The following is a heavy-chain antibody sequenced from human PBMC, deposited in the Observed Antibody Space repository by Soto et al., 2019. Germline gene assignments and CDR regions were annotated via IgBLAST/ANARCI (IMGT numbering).Heavy chain of an antibody. V-gene: IGHV1-69*13. D-gene: IGHD3-22*01. J-gene: IGHJ3*02. CDR3: AHSARKYYYDSSGYAFDI. CDR1: GGTFSSYA. CDR2: IIPIFGTA. Sequence: SVKVSCKASGGTFSSYAISWVRQAPGQGLEWMGGIIPIFGTANYAQKFQGRVTITADESTSTAYIELSSLRSEDTAVYYCAHSARKYYYDSSGYAFDIWGQGTMVTVSS.